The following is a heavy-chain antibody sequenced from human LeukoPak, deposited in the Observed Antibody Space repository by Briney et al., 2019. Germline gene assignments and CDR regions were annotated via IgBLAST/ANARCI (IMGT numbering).Heavy chain of an antibody. V-gene: IGHV3-30*18. Sequence: GGSLRLSCAASGFTFSSYGMHWVRQAPGKGLEWVAVISYDGSNKYYADSVKGRFTISRDNSKNTLYLQMNSLRAEDTAVYYCAKAFYGSGPYSYGMDVWGKGTTVTVSS. CDR2: ISYDGSNK. D-gene: IGHD3-10*01. CDR3: AKAFYGSGPYSYGMDV. CDR1: GFTFSSYG. J-gene: IGHJ6*04.